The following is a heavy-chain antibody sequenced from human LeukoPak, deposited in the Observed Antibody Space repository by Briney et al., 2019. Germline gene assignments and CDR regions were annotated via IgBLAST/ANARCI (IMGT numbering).Heavy chain of an antibody. V-gene: IGHV4-59*12. CDR1: GGSISSYY. J-gene: IGHJ4*02. D-gene: IGHD1-26*01. Sequence: SETLSLTCTVSGGSISSYYWSWIRQPPGKGLEWIGSWYYSGNTYYNPSLKSRVTISVDTSKNQFSLRLTSVTAADTAVYYCARLVESGSTADYWGQGTLVTVSS. CDR2: WYYSGNT. CDR3: ARLVESGSTADY.